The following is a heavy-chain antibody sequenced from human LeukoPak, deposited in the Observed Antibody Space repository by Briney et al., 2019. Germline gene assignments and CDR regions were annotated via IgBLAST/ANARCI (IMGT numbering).Heavy chain of an antibody. CDR1: GFTFTTYW. D-gene: IGHD1-26*01. CDR2: IKQDGSEK. CDR3: ARDPVGGGSLHAFDI. Sequence: GGSLRLSCAASGFTFTTYWMGWVRQAPGKGLEWVANIKQDGSEKYYVDSVKGRFTISRDNAKNSLYLQMNSLRAEDTALYYCARDPVGGGSLHAFDIWGQGTMVTVSS. J-gene: IGHJ3*02. V-gene: IGHV3-7*03.